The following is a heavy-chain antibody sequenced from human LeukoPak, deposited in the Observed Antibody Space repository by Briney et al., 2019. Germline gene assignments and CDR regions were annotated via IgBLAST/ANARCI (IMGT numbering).Heavy chain of an antibody. Sequence: PGGSLRLSCAASGFTFSSYSMNWVRQAPGKGLEWVSYISSSSSNIYYADSVKGRFTISRDNAKNSLYLQMNSLRAEDTAVYYCARGGYSYGFRTFDYWGQGTLVTVSS. D-gene: IGHD5-18*01. V-gene: IGHV3-48*01. CDR2: ISSSSSNI. CDR3: ARGGYSYGFRTFDY. J-gene: IGHJ4*02. CDR1: GFTFSSYS.